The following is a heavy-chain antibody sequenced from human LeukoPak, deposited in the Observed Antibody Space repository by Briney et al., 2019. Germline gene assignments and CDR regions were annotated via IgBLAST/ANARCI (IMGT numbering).Heavy chain of an antibody. D-gene: IGHD2-2*01. CDR2: INDDGSTT. J-gene: IGHJ4*02. CDR3: ARVGDYQLLFDALYY. V-gene: IGHV3-74*01. Sequence: GGSLRLSCAASGFTFSRSWMHWVRQAPGKGLVWVSRINDDGSTTSYADSVKGRFTISRDNAKNTLYLQMNSLRAEDTAVYYCARVGDYQLLFDALYYWGQGTLVTVSS. CDR1: GFTFSRSW.